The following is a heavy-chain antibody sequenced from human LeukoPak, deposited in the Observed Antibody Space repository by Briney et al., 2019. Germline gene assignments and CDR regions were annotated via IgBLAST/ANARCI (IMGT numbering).Heavy chain of an antibody. CDR1: GFTFSYFW. D-gene: IGHD4-17*01. CDR2: TNTHGSYS. J-gene: IGHJ4*02. CDR3: ARDFDGPRASDY. V-gene: IGHV3-74*01. Sequence: GGSLRLSCAASGFTFSYFWMHWFRQTPGKGLVWVSCTNTHGSYSSYADSVKGRFTISRDNVRNTLYLQMSSLRAEDSAVYYCARDFDGPRASDYWGQGISVTVSS.